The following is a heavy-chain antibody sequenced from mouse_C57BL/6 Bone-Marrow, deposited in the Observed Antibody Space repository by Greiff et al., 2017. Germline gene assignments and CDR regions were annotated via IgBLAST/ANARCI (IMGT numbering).Heavy chain of an antibody. CDR2: IRNKANNHAK. V-gene: IGHV6-6*01. CDR3: TREGLRRVFDY. D-gene: IGHD2-4*01. CDR1: GFTFSDAW. J-gene: IGHJ2*01. Sequence: EVQLVESGGGLVQPGGSMKLSCAASGFTFSDAWMDWVRQSPEKGLEWVAEIRNKANNHAKYYAESVKGRFTISRDDSKGSVYLQMNSLRAEVTGIYYWTREGLRRVFDYWGQGTTLTVSS.